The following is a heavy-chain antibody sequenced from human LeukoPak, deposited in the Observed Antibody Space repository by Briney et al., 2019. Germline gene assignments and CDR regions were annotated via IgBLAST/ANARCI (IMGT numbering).Heavy chain of an antibody. CDR3: ARGSSITMVRGVRLAY. J-gene: IGHJ4*02. V-gene: IGHV3-21*01. CDR1: GFTFSSYN. CDR2: ITSSSSYI. D-gene: IGHD3-10*01. Sequence: PGGSLRLSCAASGFTFSSYNMNWVRQAPGKGLEWVSSITSSSSYINYADSVKGRFTISRDNAKNSLYLQMNSLRAEDTAVYYCARGSSITMVRGVRLAYWGQGTLVTVSS.